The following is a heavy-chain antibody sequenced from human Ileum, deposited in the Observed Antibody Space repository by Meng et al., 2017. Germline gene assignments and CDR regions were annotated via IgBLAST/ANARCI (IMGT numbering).Heavy chain of an antibody. D-gene: IGHD2-21*01. Sequence: QATLQESGPGLVKPSGTLSLTCAVSGGSISFGYWWSWVRQPPGQGLEWIGEIHHSGSTNYNPSLKSRVTLSVDNSNNQFSLSLTSVTAADTAVYYCARNGDYSADHWGQGILVTVSS. CDR3: ARNGDYSADH. V-gene: IGHV4-4*02. CDR1: GGSISFGYW. CDR2: IHHSGST. J-gene: IGHJ4*02.